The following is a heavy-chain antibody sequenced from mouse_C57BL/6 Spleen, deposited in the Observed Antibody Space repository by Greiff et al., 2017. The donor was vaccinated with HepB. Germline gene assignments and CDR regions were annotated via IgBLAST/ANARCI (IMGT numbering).Heavy chain of an antibody. J-gene: IGHJ2*01. CDR3: TRGNSVTYYFDY. Sequence: EVMLVESGEGLVKPGGSLKLSCAASGFTFSSYAMSWVRQTPEKRLEWVAYISSGGDYIYYADTVKGRFTISRDNARNTLYLQMSSLKSEDTAMYYCTRGNSVTYYFDYWGQGTTLTVSS. CDR1: GFTFSSYA. V-gene: IGHV5-9-1*02. D-gene: IGHD2-5*01. CDR2: ISSGGDYI.